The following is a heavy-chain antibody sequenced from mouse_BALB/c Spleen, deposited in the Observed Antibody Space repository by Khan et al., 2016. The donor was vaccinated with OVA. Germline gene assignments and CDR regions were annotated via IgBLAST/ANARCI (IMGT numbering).Heavy chain of an antibody. CDR2: IYPGSGNT. CDR1: GYTFTDFY. V-gene: IGHV1-77*01. Sequence: VQLQESGTELARPGASVKLSCKASGYTFTDFYITWVKQRTGQDLEWIGEIYPGSGNTCYNEKFKGKATLTADKSSNTAYMQLSSLTSEDSAVFFCARMDTTSLDFWGQGTSLTVSS. J-gene: IGHJ2*02. CDR3: ARMDTTSLDF. D-gene: IGHD2-3*01.